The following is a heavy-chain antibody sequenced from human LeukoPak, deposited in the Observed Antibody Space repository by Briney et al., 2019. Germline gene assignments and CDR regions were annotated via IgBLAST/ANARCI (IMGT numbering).Heavy chain of an antibody. Sequence: ASVKVSCKASGYTFISYAMNWVRQAPGQGLEWMGWINTNTGNPTYAQGFTGRFVFSLDTSVSTAYLQISSLKAEDTAVYYCARDVEAYCGGDCYIMAFDIWGQGTMVTVSS. D-gene: IGHD2-21*02. CDR1: GYTFISYA. J-gene: IGHJ3*02. CDR2: INTNTGNP. CDR3: ARDVEAYCGGDCYIMAFDI. V-gene: IGHV7-4-1*02.